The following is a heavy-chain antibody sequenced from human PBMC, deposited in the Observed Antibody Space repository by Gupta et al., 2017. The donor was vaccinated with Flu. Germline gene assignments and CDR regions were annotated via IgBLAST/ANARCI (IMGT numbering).Heavy chain of an antibody. V-gene: IGHV1-2*06. CDR2: ISPNSGST. CDR3: ARGAYSSSFSLDY. Sequence: MHWVRQAPGQGLEWMGRISPNSGSTHYAQTFQGRVTMTRDTSISTVYMELSRLRSDDTAVYFCARGAYSSSFSLDYWGQGPLVTVSS. J-gene: IGHJ4*02. D-gene: IGHD6-6*01.